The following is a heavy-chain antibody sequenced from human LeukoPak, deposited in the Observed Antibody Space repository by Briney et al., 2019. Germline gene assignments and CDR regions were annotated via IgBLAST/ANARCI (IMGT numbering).Heavy chain of an antibody. J-gene: IGHJ4*02. CDR2: IYYSGST. CDR1: GGSISSYY. V-gene: IGHV4-59*12. CDR3: ARDGQSHDILGY. D-gene: IGHD3-9*01. Sequence: SETLSLTCTVSGGSISSYYWSWIRQPPGKGLEWIGYIYYSGSTNYNPSLKSRVTMSVDMSKNQLSLKLSSVTAADTAVYYCARDGQSHDILGYWGQGTLVTVSS.